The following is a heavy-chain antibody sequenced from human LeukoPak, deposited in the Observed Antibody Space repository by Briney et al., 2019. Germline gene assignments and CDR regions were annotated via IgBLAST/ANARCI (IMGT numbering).Heavy chain of an antibody. V-gene: IGHV3-73*01. D-gene: IGHD3-3*01. Sequence: PGGSLRLSCAGSGFSFSDSAMHWVRQASGRGLEWVGRIRSKANNDATAYTASVKGRFTIFRDDSKNTAYLQMNSLKTEDTGVYYCSRRVDPLYDDFWHWGQGTLVTVSS. CDR2: IRSKANNDAT. CDR3: SRRVDPLYDDFWH. J-gene: IGHJ4*02. CDR1: GFSFSDSA.